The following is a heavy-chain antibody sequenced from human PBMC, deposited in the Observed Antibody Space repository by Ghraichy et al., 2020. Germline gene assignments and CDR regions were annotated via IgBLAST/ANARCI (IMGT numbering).Heavy chain of an antibody. CDR3: AKDSGQYSSGWGGDDY. CDR2: ICGSGGST. V-gene: IGHV3-23*01. Sequence: GGSLRLSCAASGFTFSSYAMNWVRQAPGKGLEWVSTICGSGGSTYYADSVKGRFTISRDNSKNTLYLQMNSLRAEDTAVYYCAKDSGQYSSGWGGDDYWGQGTLVTVSS. CDR1: GFTFSSYA. D-gene: IGHD6-19*01. J-gene: IGHJ4*02.